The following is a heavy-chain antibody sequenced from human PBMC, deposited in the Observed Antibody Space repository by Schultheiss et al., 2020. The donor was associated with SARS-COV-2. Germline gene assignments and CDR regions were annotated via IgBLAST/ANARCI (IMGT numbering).Heavy chain of an antibody. CDR1: GFTFSTYA. CDR3: ARSPPLRNGGMDV. D-gene: IGHD1-1*01. J-gene: IGHJ6*02. CDR2: ISDSGGST. V-gene: IGHV3-23*01. Sequence: GGSLRLSCAASGFTFSTYAMSWVRQAPGKGLEWLSTISDSGGSTYYADSVKGRFTISRDNAKNSLYMQMNSLRAEDTAVYYCARSPPLRNGGMDVWGQGTTVTVSS.